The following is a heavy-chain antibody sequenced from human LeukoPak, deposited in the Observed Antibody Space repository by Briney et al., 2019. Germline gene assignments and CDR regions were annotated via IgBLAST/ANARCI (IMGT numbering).Heavy chain of an antibody. CDR1: GFTFSSYE. CDR3: ARIAVAGTVQAPGDY. CDR2: ISTTGSSI. D-gene: IGHD6-19*01. J-gene: IGHJ4*02. Sequence: GGSLRLSCAASGFTFSSYEMNWVRQAPGKGLEWVSYISTTGSSIYYADSVKGRFTISRDKAKNSLYLQMNSLRAEDTAVYYCARIAVAGTVQAPGDYWGQGTLVTVSS. V-gene: IGHV3-48*03.